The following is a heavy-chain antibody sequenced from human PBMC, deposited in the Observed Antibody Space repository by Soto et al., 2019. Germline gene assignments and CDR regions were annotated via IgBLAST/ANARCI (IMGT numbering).Heavy chain of an antibody. J-gene: IGHJ4*02. Sequence: SETLSLTCAVPGGSISTSNWCSWVRQPPGKGLEWIGEIYHSGSTNYNPSLKSRVTISVDKSKNQFSLKLSSVTAADTAVYYCASRPPGGAYLGVFDYWSQGTLVTVSS. D-gene: IGHD2-21*01. CDR2: IYHSGST. CDR1: GGSISTSNW. V-gene: IGHV4-4*02. CDR3: ASRPPGGAYLGVFDY.